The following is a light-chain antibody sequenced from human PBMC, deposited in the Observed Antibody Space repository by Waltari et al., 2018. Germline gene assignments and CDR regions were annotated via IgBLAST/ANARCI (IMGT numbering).Light chain of an antibody. J-gene: IGKJ1*01. CDR3: QQYNNWPGG. Sequence: DIVMSQSPPTRSVSLGERATPSCSARQSVSRNLAWYQQNPGPAARPLISGASTRATGIPARFSGSGSGTEFDLTSSSLQCEDFAVYYGQQYNNWPGGFGQGTKVEIK. CDR1: QSVSRN. CDR2: GAS. V-gene: IGKV3-15*01.